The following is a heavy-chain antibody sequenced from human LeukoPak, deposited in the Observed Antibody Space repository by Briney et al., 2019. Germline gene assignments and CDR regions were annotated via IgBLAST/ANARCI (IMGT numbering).Heavy chain of an antibody. CDR3: AREEHYDFWSDYYYYYGMDV. V-gene: IGHV3-7*01. J-gene: IGHJ6*04. Sequence: PGGSLRLSCAASGFTFSSYWMSWVRQAPGKGLERVANIKQDGSEKYYVDSVKGRCTISRDNAKNSLYLQMNSLRAEDTAEYYCAREEHYDFWSDYYYYYGMDVWGEGTTVTVSS. CDR1: GFTFSSYW. D-gene: IGHD3-3*01. CDR2: IKQDGSEK.